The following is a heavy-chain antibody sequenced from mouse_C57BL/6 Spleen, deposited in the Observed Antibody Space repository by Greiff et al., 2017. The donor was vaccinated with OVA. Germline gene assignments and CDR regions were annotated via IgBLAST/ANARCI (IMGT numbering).Heavy chain of an antibody. CDR3: ARPHGSYWYFDV. D-gene: IGHD1-1*01. CDR2: ISNGGGST. Sequence: EVQRVESGGGLVQPGGSLKLSCAASGFTFSDYYMYWVRQTPEKRLEWVAYISNGGGSTYYPDTVKGRFTISRDNAKNTLYLQMSRLKSEDTAMYYCARPHGSYWYFDVWGTGTTVTVSS. CDR1: GFTFSDYY. J-gene: IGHJ1*03. V-gene: IGHV5-12*01.